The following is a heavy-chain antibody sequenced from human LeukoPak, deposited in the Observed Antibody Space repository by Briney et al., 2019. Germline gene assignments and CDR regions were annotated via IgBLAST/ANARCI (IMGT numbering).Heavy chain of an antibody. CDR2: ISSSSSYI. J-gene: IGHJ4*02. D-gene: IGHD5-24*01. V-gene: IGHV3-21*01. CDR1: GFTFSSYS. CDR3: ARDRREYGDGYNGGDY. Sequence: PGGSLRLSCAASGFTFSSYSMNWVRQAPGKGLEWVSSISSSSSYIYYADSVKGRFTISRDNAKNSLYLQMNSLRAEDTAVYYCARDRREYGDGYNGGDYWGQGTLVTVSS.